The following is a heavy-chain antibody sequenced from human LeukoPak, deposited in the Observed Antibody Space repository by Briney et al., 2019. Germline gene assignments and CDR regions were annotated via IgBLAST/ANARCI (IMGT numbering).Heavy chain of an antibody. CDR3: ARDTYYDFWSGYYTFLGADDAFDI. J-gene: IGHJ3*02. CDR2: ISYDGSNK. Sequence: GGSLRLSCAASGFIFSSYAMHWVRQAPGKGLEWVAVISYDGSNKYYADSVKGRFTISRDNSKNTLYLQMNSLRAEDTAVYYCARDTYYDFWSGYYTFLGADDAFDIWGQGTMVTVSS. CDR1: GFIFSSYA. D-gene: IGHD3-3*01. V-gene: IGHV3-30-3*01.